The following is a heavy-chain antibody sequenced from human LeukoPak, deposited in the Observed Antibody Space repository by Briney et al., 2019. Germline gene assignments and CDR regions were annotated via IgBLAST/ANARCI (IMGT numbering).Heavy chain of an antibody. CDR1: RYTFTSYY. J-gene: IGHJ4*02. CDR2: VNPSGGST. CDR3: ARVERIVGATHFDY. D-gene: IGHD1-26*01. Sequence: SVKVSCKASRYTFTSYYMHRVRQAPRQGLEWMGIVNPSGGSTSYAQQFQGRVTMTRDTSTSTVYMELSSLRSEDTAVYYCARVERIVGATHFDYWGQGTLVPVSS. V-gene: IGHV1-46*01.